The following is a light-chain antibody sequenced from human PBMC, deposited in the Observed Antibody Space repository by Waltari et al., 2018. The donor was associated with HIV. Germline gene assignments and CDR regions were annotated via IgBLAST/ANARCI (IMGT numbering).Light chain of an antibody. CDR3: SSYAGSNNVV. CDR2: EVT. Sequence: QSALTQPPSASGSPGQSVTISCTGTSSDVGAYNSVSWYQQHPGKAPKLLISEVTKRPAGVPDCFSASKSGNTASLTVSGLQAEDEADFYCSSYAGSNNVVFGGGTKLTVL. V-gene: IGLV2-8*01. CDR1: SSDVGAYNS. J-gene: IGLJ2*01.